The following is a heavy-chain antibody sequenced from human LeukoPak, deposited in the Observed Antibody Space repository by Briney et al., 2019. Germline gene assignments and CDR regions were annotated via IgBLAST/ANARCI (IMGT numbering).Heavy chain of an antibody. Sequence: KSSETLSLTCTVSGGSISSNYWSWIRQPAGKGLEWIGRIHTSGTTNYNPSVKSRVTMSLDTSKNQFSLKLSSVTAADTAVYYCARYLGGSSGPYYFDYWGQGTLVTVSS. CDR2: IHTSGTT. J-gene: IGHJ4*02. CDR3: ARYLGGSSGPYYFDY. V-gene: IGHV4-4*07. CDR1: GGSISSNY. D-gene: IGHD6-6*01.